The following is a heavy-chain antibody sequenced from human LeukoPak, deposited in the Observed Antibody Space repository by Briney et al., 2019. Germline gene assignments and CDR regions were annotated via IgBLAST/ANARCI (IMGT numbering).Heavy chain of an antibody. CDR1: GYSIINYW. CDR2: IYPGDSDT. CDR3: TSPTGGYYNNPLYY. Sequence: GESLQISCKGSGYSIINYWIGWVRQMPGKGPEWMGIIYPGDSDTRYSPSFQGQVTISADKSISTVYLQWSSLKASDTAMYYCTSPTGGYYNNPLYYWGQGTLVTVSS. V-gene: IGHV5-51*01. D-gene: IGHD3-10*01. J-gene: IGHJ4*02.